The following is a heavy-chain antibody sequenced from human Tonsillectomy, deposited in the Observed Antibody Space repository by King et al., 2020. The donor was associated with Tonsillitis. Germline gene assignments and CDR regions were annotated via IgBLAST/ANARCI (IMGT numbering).Heavy chain of an antibody. CDR3: ARARETYYYAMDG. V-gene: IGHV3-33*05. Sequence: VQLVESGGGVVQPGRSLRLSCAASGFTFSSYDMHWVRQAPGKGLEWVAVISYDGSNKYYADSVKGRFTIYRDNSKNTLYLQMNSLRTEDTAVYYCARARETYYYAMDGWGQGTTVTVSS. CDR1: GFTFSSYD. J-gene: IGHJ6*02. CDR2: ISYDGSNK.